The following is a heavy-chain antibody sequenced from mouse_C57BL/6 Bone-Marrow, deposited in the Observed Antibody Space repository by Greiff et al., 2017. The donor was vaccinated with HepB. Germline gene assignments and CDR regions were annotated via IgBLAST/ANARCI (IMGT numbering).Heavy chain of an antibody. V-gene: IGHV1-81*01. CDR3: ARAAITTVVARYFDV. Sequence: VQLQQSGAELARPGASVKLSCKASGYTFTSYGISWVKQSTGQGLEWIGEIYPRSGNTYYNEKFKGKATLTADKSSSTAYMELRSLTSEDSAVYFCARAAITTVVARYFDVWGTGTTVTVSS. CDR1: GYTFTSYG. CDR2: IYPRSGNT. J-gene: IGHJ1*03. D-gene: IGHD1-1*01.